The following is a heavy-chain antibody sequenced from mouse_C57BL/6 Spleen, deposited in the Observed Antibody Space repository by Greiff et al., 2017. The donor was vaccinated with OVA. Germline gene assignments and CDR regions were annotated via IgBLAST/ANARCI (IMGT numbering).Heavy chain of an antibody. CDR1: GYTFTSYW. D-gene: IGHD2-1*01. V-gene: IGHV1-64*01. CDR2: IHPNSGST. CDR3: ARESYGNWGY. Sequence: QVQLQQSGAELVKPGASVKLSCKASGYTFTSYWMHWVKQRPGQGLEWIGMIHPNSGSTNYNEKFKNKATLTVDKSSRTAYMQLSSLTSEDSAVYYCARESYGNWGYWGQGTTLTVSS. J-gene: IGHJ2*01.